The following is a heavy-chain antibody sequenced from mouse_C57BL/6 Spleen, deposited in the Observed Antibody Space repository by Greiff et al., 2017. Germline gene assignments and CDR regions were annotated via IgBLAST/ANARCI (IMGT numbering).Heavy chain of an antibody. J-gene: IGHJ2*01. CDR1: GYTFTSYW. CDR2: IHPNSGST. Sequence: VQLQQPGAELVKPGASVKLSCKASGYTFTSYWLHWVKQRPGPGLEWIGMIHPNSGSTNYNEKFKSKATLTVDKSSSTAYMQLSSLTSEDSAVYYCARDWDGVFDYWGQGTTLTVSS. D-gene: IGHD4-1*01. CDR3: ARDWDGVFDY. V-gene: IGHV1-64*01.